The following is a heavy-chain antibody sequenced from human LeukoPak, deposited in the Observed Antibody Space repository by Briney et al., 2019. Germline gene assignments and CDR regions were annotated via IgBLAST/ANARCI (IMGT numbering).Heavy chain of an antibody. CDR1: GYTFTSYG. D-gene: IGHD2-21*02. Sequence: GASVKVSCKASGYTFTSYGISWVRQAPGQGLEWMGWISAYSGNTNYAQKFQGRVTMTTDTSTSTSYMDLRSLRSDDTAVYYCARSGDLRFDYWGQGTLVTVSS. J-gene: IGHJ4*02. CDR3: ARSGDLRFDY. CDR2: ISAYSGNT. V-gene: IGHV1-18*01.